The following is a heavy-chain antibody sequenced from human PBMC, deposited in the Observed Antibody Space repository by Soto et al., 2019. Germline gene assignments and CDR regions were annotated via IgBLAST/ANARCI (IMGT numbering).Heavy chain of an antibody. CDR3: ARPKYRAYGINYGYDGLDF. D-gene: IGHD5-12*01. Sequence: WPPVEVSCXASGYSFTEFYVHGVRQAHGQGLDWVGIINPNGGDAGYAQKFEGRVTMTRDTSTRTMYMEMSGLMYEDTAVYYCARPKYRAYGINYGYDGLDFWGQGTTVTVSS. CDR2: INPNGGDA. J-gene: IGHJ6*02. CDR1: GYSFTEFY. V-gene: IGHV1-46*01.